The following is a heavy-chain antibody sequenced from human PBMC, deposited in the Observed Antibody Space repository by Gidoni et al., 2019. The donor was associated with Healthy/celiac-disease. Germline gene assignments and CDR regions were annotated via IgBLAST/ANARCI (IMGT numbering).Heavy chain of an antibody. CDR3: ARGPKKVVIYEVYFDY. D-gene: IGHD3-22*01. V-gene: IGHV1-69*01. Sequence: QVQLVQSGAEVKKPGSSVKVSCKASGGTFSSCAISWVRQAPGQGLEGMGGIIPIFGTANYAQKFQGRVTITADESTSTDYMELSSLRSEDTAVYYCARGPKKVVIYEVYFDYWGQGTLVTVSS. CDR1: GGTFSSCA. CDR2: IIPIFGTA. J-gene: IGHJ4*02.